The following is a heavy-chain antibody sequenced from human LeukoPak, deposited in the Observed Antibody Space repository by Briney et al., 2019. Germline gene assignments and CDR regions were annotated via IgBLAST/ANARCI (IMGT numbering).Heavy chain of an antibody. Sequence: PSETLSLTCTVSGGSISSYYWSWIRQPPGKGLEWIGYIYYSGSTNYNPSLKSRVTISVDTSKNQFSLKLSSVTAADTAVYYCARGRYGSGSYSDYWGQGTLVTVSS. CDR3: ARGRYGSGSYSDY. CDR2: IYYSGST. CDR1: GGSISSYY. V-gene: IGHV4-59*01. D-gene: IGHD3-10*01. J-gene: IGHJ4*02.